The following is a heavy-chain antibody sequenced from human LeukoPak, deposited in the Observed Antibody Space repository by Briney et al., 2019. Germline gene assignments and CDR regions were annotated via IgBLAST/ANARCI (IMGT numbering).Heavy chain of an antibody. D-gene: IGHD3-22*01. Sequence: ASVKVSCKASRYTFTGYYMHWVRQAPGQGLEWMGRINPNSGGTNYAQKFQGRVTMTRDTSISTAYMELSRLRSDDTAVYYCAREGYYDSSGYCFDYWGQGTLVTVSS. V-gene: IGHV1-2*06. CDR3: AREGYYDSSGYCFDY. CDR2: INPNSGGT. CDR1: RYTFTGYY. J-gene: IGHJ4*02.